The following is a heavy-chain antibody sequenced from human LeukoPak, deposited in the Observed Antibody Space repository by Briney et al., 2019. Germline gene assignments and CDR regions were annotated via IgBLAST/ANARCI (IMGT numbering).Heavy chain of an antibody. D-gene: IGHD2-21*02. J-gene: IGHJ5*02. CDR2: ITGSSSNI. CDR1: GFAFDIYS. CDR3: ATSRDWGVES. V-gene: IGHV3-48*02. Sequence: PGGSLRLSCAASGFAFDIYSLNWVRQTPGKRLEWVSYITGSSSNILYADSVKGRFTISRDNAKSSLYLQMNSLRDEDTAVYYCATSRDWGVESWGRGIAVTVSS.